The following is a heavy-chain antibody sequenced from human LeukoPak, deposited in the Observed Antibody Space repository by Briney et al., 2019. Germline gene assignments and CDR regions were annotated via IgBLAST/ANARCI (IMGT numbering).Heavy chain of an antibody. Sequence: GGSLRLSCAASGFTFDDYAMHWVRQAPGKGLEWVSGISWNSGSIGYADSVKGRFTISRDNAKNSLYLQMNSLRAEDTAVYYCARDSTDYDFWSGPGNMDVWGQGTTVTVSS. CDR2: ISWNSGSI. V-gene: IGHV3-9*01. J-gene: IGHJ6*02. CDR3: ARDSTDYDFWSGPGNMDV. D-gene: IGHD3-3*01. CDR1: GFTFDDYA.